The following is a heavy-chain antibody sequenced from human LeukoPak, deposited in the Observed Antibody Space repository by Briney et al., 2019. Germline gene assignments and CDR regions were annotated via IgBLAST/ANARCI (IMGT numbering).Heavy chain of an antibody. V-gene: IGHV3-11*01. D-gene: IGHD3-10*01. Sequence: PGGSLRLSCSASGFTFSDYSMSWIRQAPGKGLEWISYISRDSNSIYYADSVKGRVTIFRDNGKNSLFLQMNSLRVEDTAMYYCASGLIRGVVVMYQFDHWGRGTLVAVSS. CDR2: ISRDSNSI. CDR3: ASGLIRGVVVMYQFDH. J-gene: IGHJ4*02. CDR1: GFTFSDYS.